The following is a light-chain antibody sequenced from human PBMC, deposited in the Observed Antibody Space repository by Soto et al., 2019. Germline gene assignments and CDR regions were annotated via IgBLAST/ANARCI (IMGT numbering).Light chain of an antibody. CDR1: SSDVGAYNY. J-gene: IGLJ1*01. Sequence: QSVLTQPASVSGSPGQSIAISCTGTSSDVGAYNYVSWYQQHPGKAPKLIIYDVTNRPSGVSDRLSGSKSGNTASLTISGLQAEDEADYYCSSYTINKTYVFGSGTKLTVL. CDR2: DVT. V-gene: IGLV2-14*03. CDR3: SSYTINKTYV.